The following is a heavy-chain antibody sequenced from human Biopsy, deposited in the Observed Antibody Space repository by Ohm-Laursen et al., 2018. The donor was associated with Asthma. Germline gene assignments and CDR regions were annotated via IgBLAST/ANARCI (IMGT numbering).Heavy chain of an antibody. J-gene: IGHJ4*02. CDR2: ISGSGGST. V-gene: IGHV3-23*01. D-gene: IGHD5-24*01. CDR1: GFTFSSYA. Sequence: SLRLSCSAPGFTFSSYAMSWVRQAPGKGLEWVSAISGSGGSTYYAASVKGRFTISRDNSKNTLYLQMNSLRAEDTAVYYCAKESRRDGYNRRNYYFDYWGQGTLVTVSS. CDR3: AKESRRDGYNRRNYYFDY.